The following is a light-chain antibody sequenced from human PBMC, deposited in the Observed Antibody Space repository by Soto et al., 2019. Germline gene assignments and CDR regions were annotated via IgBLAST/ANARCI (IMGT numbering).Light chain of an antibody. CDR3: QQYGSSPLS. CDR1: QNVISNY. Sequence: EIKLTQSPGTLSLSPGERATLSCRASQNVISNYLAWYQVKPGQAPRLFIYGASSRATGIPDRFTGSGSGSDFTLTITELEPEDFAMYYCQQYGSSPLSFGGGTKVEI. CDR2: GAS. J-gene: IGKJ4*01. V-gene: IGKV3-20*01.